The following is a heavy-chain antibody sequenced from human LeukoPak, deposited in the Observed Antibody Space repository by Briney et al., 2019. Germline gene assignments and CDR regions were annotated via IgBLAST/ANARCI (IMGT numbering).Heavy chain of an antibody. J-gene: IGHJ6*03. CDR1: GFSFSSYN. V-gene: IGHV3-21*01. CDR2: ITSSSTYT. D-gene: IGHD6-13*01. Sequence: GSLRLSCAASGFSFSSYNMNWVRQAPGKGLEWVSSITSSSTYTFYADSVKGRFTISRDNAKNSLNLQMNSLRVQDTALYYCAREQRYRSRKTYYYYMDVWGKGTTVTVSS. CDR3: AREQRYRSRKTYYYYMDV.